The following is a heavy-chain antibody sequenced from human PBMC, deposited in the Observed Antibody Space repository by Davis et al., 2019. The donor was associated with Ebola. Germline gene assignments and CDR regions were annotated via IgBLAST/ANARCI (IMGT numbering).Heavy chain of an antibody. V-gene: IGHV1-2*02. CDR2: ISPKSGGT. D-gene: IGHD1-26*01. J-gene: IGHJ4*02. CDR3: ARDRGSYSDLDY. Sequence: ASVKVSCKASGYTFIGYFMHWVRQAPGQGLEWMGWISPKSGGTNYALKFQGRVSMTRDTSIRTAYMDLRRLTSDDTAVYYCARDRGSYSDLDYWGQGTLVTVSS. CDR1: GYTFIGYF.